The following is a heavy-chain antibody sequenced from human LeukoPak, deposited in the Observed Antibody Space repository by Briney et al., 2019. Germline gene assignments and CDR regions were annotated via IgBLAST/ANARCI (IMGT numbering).Heavy chain of an antibody. D-gene: IGHD3-10*01. CDR1: GFTFSSYW. Sequence: GGSLRLSCAASGFTFSSYWMSWVRQAPGKGREGVANIKQDGSEKYYVDSVKGRFTISRDNAKNSLYLQMNSLRAEDTAVYYCAREGDAVLLWFGELHMDVWGKGTTVTVSS. V-gene: IGHV3-7*01. CDR2: IKQDGSEK. CDR3: AREGDAVLLWFGELHMDV. J-gene: IGHJ6*03.